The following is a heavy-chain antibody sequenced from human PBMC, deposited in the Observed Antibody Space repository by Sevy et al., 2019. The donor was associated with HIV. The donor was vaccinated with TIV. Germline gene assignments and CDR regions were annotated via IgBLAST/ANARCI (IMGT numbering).Heavy chain of an antibody. J-gene: IGHJ3*01. D-gene: IGHD3-10*01. CDR3: AKGLGMVQGALLSDDV. V-gene: IGHV3-30*02. CDR2: IRYDGSTK. Sequence: GGSLRLSCAASGFTFSRYGMHWVRQAPGKGLEWVAFIRYDGSTKYYAESVKGRFIISRDNSKDTLYLQMNSLRGDDTSLYYCAKGLGMVQGALLSDDVLGQGTMVTVSS. CDR1: GFTFSRYG.